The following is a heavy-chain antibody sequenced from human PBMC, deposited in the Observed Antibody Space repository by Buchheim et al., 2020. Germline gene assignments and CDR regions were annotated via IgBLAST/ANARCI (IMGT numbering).Heavy chain of an antibody. Sequence: QVQLQQWGAGLLKPSETLSLTCAVYGGSFSGYYWSWIRQPPGKGLEWIGEINHSGSTNYNPSLKSRVTISVDTSKNQFSLQLSSVTAADTAVYYCAREAVEAAAGTSDYYGMDVWGQGTT. CDR1: GGSFSGYY. D-gene: IGHD6-13*01. CDR3: AREAVEAAAGTSDYYGMDV. CDR2: INHSGST. V-gene: IGHV4-34*01. J-gene: IGHJ6*02.